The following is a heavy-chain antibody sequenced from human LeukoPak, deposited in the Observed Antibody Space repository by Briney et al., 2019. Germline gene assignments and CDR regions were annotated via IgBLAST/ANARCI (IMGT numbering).Heavy chain of an antibody. CDR3: AKLGTQHDAFDI. D-gene: IGHD2-2*01. V-gene: IGHV3-30*18. CDR2: ISYDGSNK. CDR1: GFTFSSYG. Sequence: PGGSLRLSCAASGFTFSSYGMHWVRQAPGKGLEWVAVISYDGSNKYYADSVKGRFTISRDNSKNTLYLQMNSLRAEDTAVYYCAKLGTQHDAFDIWGQGTMVTVSS. J-gene: IGHJ3*02.